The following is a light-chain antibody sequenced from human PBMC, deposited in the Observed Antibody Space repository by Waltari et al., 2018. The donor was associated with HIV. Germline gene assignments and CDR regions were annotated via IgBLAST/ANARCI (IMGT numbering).Light chain of an antibody. V-gene: IGLV2-14*01. Sequence: QSALTQPASVSGSPGQSITISCAGTSSDVGGYNYVPWYQQHPGKAPKLIIYEVTNRPSGISNRFSGSKSGNTASLTISGLQAADEADYYCSSYTSSSSPFVFGTGTQVTV. CDR2: EVT. J-gene: IGLJ1*01. CDR1: SSDVGGYNY. CDR3: SSYTSSSSPFV.